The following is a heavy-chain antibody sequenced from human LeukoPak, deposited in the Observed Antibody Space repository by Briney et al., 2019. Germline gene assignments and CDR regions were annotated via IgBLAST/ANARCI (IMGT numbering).Heavy chain of an antibody. J-gene: IGHJ4*02. CDR3: ARDRFTGGSPIFDY. V-gene: IGHV4-30-2*01. Sequence: SQTLSLTCTVSGGSISSGGYYWSWIRQPPGKGLEWIGYIYHSGSTYYNPSLKSRVTISVDRSKNQFSLKLSSVTAADTAVYYCARDRFTGGSPIFDYWGQGTLVTVSS. D-gene: IGHD7-27*01. CDR2: IYHSGST. CDR1: GGSISSGGYY.